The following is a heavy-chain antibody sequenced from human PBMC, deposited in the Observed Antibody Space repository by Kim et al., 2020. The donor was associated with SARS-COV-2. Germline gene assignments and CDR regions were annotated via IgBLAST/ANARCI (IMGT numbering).Heavy chain of an antibody. Sequence: SETLSLTCAVSGGSISSGGYSCSWIRQPPGKGLEWIGYIYYSGSTYYNPSLKSRVTISVDRSKNQFSLKLSSVTAADTAVYYCAREYENRWTGGMDVWGQGTTVTVSS. J-gene: IGHJ6*02. V-gene: IGHV4-30-2*01. CDR3: AREYENRWTGGMDV. D-gene: IGHD3-9*01. CDR1: GGSISSGGYS. CDR2: IYYSGST.